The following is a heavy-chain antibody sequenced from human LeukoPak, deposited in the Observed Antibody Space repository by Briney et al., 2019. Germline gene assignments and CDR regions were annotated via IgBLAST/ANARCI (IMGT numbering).Heavy chain of an antibody. Sequence: PGGSLRLSCAASGFTFSSYAMSWVRQPPGKGLEWIGEINHSGSTNYNPSLKSRVTISVDTSKNQFSLKLSSVTAADTAVYYCARGPKNYYGSGSHPVRFDPWGQGTLVTVSS. CDR3: ARGPKNYYGSGSHPVRFDP. CDR1: GFTFSSYA. CDR2: INHSGST. D-gene: IGHD3-10*01. J-gene: IGHJ5*02. V-gene: IGHV4-34*01.